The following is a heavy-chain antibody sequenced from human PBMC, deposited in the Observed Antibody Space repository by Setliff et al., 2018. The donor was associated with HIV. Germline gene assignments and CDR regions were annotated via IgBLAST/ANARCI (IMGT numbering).Heavy chain of an antibody. D-gene: IGHD1-26*01. CDR1: GGSLSGYY. V-gene: IGHV4-34*01. Sequence: SETLSLTCAVYGGSLSGYYWSWVRQSPGRGLEWIGEINQSGNTNFNPSLKSRLIISVDTSKKQFSLKLNSVNAADTATYYCARYSGLGIDYWGQGTLVTVSS. CDR3: ARYSGLGIDY. J-gene: IGHJ4*02. CDR2: INQSGNT.